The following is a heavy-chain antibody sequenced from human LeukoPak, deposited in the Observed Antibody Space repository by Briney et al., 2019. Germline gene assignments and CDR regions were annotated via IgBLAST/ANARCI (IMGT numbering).Heavy chain of an antibody. D-gene: IGHD3-3*01. Sequence: PGGSLRLSCAASGFTFSSYSMNWVRQAPGKGLEWVSSISSSSSYIDYADSVKGRFTISRDNAKNSLYLRMNSLRAEDTAVYYCARDEALFGVVTIDYWGQGTLVTVSS. V-gene: IGHV3-21*01. J-gene: IGHJ4*02. CDR3: ARDEALFGVVTIDY. CDR1: GFTFSSYS. CDR2: ISSSSSYI.